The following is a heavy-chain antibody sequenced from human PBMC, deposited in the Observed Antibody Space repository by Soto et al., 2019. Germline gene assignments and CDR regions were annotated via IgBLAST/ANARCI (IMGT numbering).Heavy chain of an antibody. CDR2: INHSGST. J-gene: IGHJ4*02. CDR1: GGSFSGYY. D-gene: IGHD3-10*01. Sequence: QVQLQQWGAGLLKPSETLSLTCAVYGGSFSGYYWSWIRQPPGKGLEWIGEINHSGSTNYNPSLKSRVTISVDTSKNQFSLKLSSVTAADTAVYYCARAVYGSGNDYWGQGTLVTVSS. CDR3: ARAVYGSGNDY. V-gene: IGHV4-34*01.